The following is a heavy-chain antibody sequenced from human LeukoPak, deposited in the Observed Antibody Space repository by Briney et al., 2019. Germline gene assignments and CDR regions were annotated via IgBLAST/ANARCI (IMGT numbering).Heavy chain of an antibody. CDR3: ARESMAAAGRNWFDP. V-gene: IGHV1-69*06. D-gene: IGHD6-13*01. CDR2: IIPIFGTA. Sequence: SVKVSCKASGGTFSSYAISWVRQAPGQGLEWMGGIIPIFGTANYAQKFQGRVTITADKSTSTAYMELSSLRPEDTAVYYCARESMAAAGRNWFDPWGQGTLVTVSS. CDR1: GGTFSSYA. J-gene: IGHJ5*02.